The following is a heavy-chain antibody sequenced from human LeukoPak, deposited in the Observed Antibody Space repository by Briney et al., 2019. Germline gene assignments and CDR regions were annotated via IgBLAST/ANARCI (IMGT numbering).Heavy chain of an antibody. CDR2: ISGSGGST. D-gene: IGHD3-3*01. Sequence: PGGSLRLSCAASGFTFSDYYMSWIRQAPGKGLEWVSAISGSGGSTYYADSVKGRFTISRDNSKNTLYLQMNSLRAEDTAVYYCAKDQDGGYYDFWSGYPSFDYWGQGTLVTVSS. CDR3: AKDQDGGYYDFWSGYPSFDY. V-gene: IGHV3-23*01. CDR1: GFTFSDYY. J-gene: IGHJ4*02.